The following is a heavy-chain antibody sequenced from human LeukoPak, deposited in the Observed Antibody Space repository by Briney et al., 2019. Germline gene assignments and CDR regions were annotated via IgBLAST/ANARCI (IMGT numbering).Heavy chain of an antibody. CDR2: ICTSGST. CDR3: ARGPSPLNYDGSGSYYYFDY. CDR1: GVSISSYY. J-gene: IGHJ4*02. Sequence: PSETLCLTCAVSGVSISSYYWSWIRQPAGKGLEWIGRICTSGSTNYNPSLKSRVTMSVDKSKNQFSLKLSSVTAADTAVYYCARGPSPLNYDGSGSYYYFDYWGQGTLVTVSS. V-gene: IGHV4-4*07. D-gene: IGHD3-10*01.